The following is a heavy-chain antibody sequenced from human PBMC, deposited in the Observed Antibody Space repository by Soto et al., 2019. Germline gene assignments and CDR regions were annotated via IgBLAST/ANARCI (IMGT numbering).Heavy chain of an antibody. V-gene: IGHV1-69*13. Sequence: SVKVSCKASGGTFSSYSISWVLQAPGQGLEWMGGIIPIFGTANYAQKFQGRVTITADESTSTAYMELSSLRSEDTAVYYCASSYYGSGSYYKAPESFDYWGQGTLVTVSS. D-gene: IGHD3-10*01. CDR1: GGTFSSYS. CDR3: ASSYYGSGSYYKAPESFDY. J-gene: IGHJ4*02. CDR2: IIPIFGTA.